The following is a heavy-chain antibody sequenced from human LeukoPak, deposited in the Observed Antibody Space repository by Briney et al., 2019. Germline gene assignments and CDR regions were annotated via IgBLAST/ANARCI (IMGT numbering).Heavy chain of an antibody. Sequence: GGSLRLSCVASGFTFSDYAMNWVRQAPGKGLEWVSTFKTKYNQVYYAESVRGRFTISTDNSKNTVYLRMNSLRAEDTALYYCARSVPDYTRFDYWGQGALVTVSS. CDR2: FKTKYNQV. V-gene: IGHV3-23*05. CDR1: GFTFSDYA. CDR3: ARSVPDYTRFDY. J-gene: IGHJ4*02. D-gene: IGHD4-11*01.